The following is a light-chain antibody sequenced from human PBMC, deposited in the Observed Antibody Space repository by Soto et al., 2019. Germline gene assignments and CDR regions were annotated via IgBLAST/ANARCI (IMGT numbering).Light chain of an antibody. V-gene: IGLV2-23*01. CDR2: EGS. CDR3: CSYAGSSTWV. J-gene: IGLJ3*02. CDR1: NSDVGSYNL. Sequence: QSALTQPASVSGSPGQSITISCTGTNSDVGSYNLVSWYQQHPGKAPKLLIYEGSKRPSGVSNRFSGSKSGNTASLTIPGLQAEDEADYYCCSYAGSSTWVFGGGTKVTVL.